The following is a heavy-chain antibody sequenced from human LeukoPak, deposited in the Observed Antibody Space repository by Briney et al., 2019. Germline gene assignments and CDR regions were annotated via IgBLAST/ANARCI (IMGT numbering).Heavy chain of an antibody. CDR2: IYPGDPDT. V-gene: IGHV5-51*01. Sequence: GESLQISCKGSGSSFTSYWIGWVRQLPGKGLEWMGIIYPGDPDTRYSPSFQGQVTVSADKSISTAYLQWSSLKASDTAMYYCARLSGATVYYYYMDVWGKGTTVTVSS. D-gene: IGHD1-26*01. J-gene: IGHJ6*03. CDR1: GSSFTSYW. CDR3: ARLSGATVYYYYMDV.